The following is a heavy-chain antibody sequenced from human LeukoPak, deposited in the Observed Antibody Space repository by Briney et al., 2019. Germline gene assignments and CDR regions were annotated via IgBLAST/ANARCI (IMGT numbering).Heavy chain of an antibody. CDR2: IDHSGTT. D-gene: IGHD3-3*01. CDR3: ARDLRYYDFWSGYLGMDV. Sequence: SETLSLTCTVSGGSISSGGYYWTWIRQPPGKGLEWIGYIDHSGTTYYNPSLKSRLTVSLDSSKNQFSLRLSSVTAADTAVYFCARDLRYYDFWSGYLGMDVWGQGTTVTVSS. V-gene: IGHV4-30-4*01. CDR1: GGSISSGGYY. J-gene: IGHJ6*02.